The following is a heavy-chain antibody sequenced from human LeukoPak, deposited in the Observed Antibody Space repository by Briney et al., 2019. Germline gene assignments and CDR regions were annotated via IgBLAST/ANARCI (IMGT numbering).Heavy chain of an antibody. D-gene: IGHD2-15*01. V-gene: IGHV3-21*01. CDR2: ISSSSSYI. Sequence: GRSLRLSCAASGFTFSSYGMHWVRQAPGKGLEWVSSISSSSSYIYYADSVKGRFTISRDNAKNSLYLQMNSLRAEDTAVYYCARKGRYCSGGSCYDFDYWGQGTLVTVSS. CDR1: GFTFSSYG. CDR3: ARKGRYCSGGSCYDFDY. J-gene: IGHJ4*02.